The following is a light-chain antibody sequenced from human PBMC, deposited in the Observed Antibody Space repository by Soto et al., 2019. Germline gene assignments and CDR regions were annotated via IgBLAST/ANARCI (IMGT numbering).Light chain of an antibody. CDR3: AAWDGSLSGVV. CDR2: RNN. V-gene: IGLV1-47*01. J-gene: IGLJ2*01. Sequence: QSVLTQPPSASGTHGQRVTISCSGSSSNIGSNYVYWYQQLPGTAPKLLIFRNNQRPSGVPDRFSGSKSATSASLAISGLRSEDEADYYCAAWDGSLSGVVFGGGTKLTVL. CDR1: SSNIGSNY.